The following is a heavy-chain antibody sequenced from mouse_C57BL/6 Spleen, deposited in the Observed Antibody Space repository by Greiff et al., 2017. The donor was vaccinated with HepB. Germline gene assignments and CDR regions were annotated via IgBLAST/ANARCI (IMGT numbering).Heavy chain of an antibody. J-gene: IGHJ1*03. Sequence: EVKLMESGGGLVQPGGSLSLSCAASGFTFTDYYMSWVRQPPGKALEWLGFIRNKANGYTAEYSASVKGRFTISRDNSQSILYLQMNALRAEGSSTYYCARLYGSSYWYFDVWGTGTTVTVSS. CDR2: IRNKANGYTA. V-gene: IGHV7-3*01. CDR1: GFTFTDYY. D-gene: IGHD1-1*01. CDR3: ARLYGSSYWYFDV.